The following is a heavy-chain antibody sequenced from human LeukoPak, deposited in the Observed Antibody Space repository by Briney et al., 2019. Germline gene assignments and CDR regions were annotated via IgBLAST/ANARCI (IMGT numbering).Heavy chain of an antibody. J-gene: IGHJ4*02. V-gene: IGHV4-30-2*01. CDR3: ARAPPTPYDSSGYYDY. CDR2: IYHSGST. D-gene: IGHD3-22*01. Sequence: PSETLSLTCAVSGGSISSGGYSWSWIRQPPGKGLEWIGYIYHSGSTYYNPSLKSRVTISVDRSKNQFSLKLSSVTAADTAVYYCARAPPTPYDSSGYYDYWGQGTLVTVSS. CDR1: GGSISSGGYS.